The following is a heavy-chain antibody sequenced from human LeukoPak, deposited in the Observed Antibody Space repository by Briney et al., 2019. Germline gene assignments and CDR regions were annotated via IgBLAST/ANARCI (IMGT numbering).Heavy chain of an antibody. CDR1: GITFSSYA. J-gene: IGHJ4*02. CDR3: ARDNYGYCSGGSCYSGPFDY. Sequence: LPGRSLRLSCEASGITFSSYAMHWVRQAPGKGLEWVAVILYDGSNKYYADSVKGRFTISRDNSKNTLYLQMNSLRAEDTAVYYCARDNYGYCSGGSCYSGPFDYWGQGTLVTVSS. D-gene: IGHD2-15*01. V-gene: IGHV3-30*04. CDR2: ILYDGSNK.